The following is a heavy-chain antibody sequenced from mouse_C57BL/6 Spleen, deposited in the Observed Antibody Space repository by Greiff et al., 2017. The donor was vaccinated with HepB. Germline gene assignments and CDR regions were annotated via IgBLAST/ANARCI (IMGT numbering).Heavy chain of an antibody. Sequence: VQLQQSGGGLVRPGGSLKLSCAASGFTFSSYAMSWVRQTPEKRLEWVATISDGGSYTYYPDNVKGRFTISRDNAKNNLYLQMSHLKSEDTAMYYCARDRWNYAMDYWGQGTSVTVSS. CDR2: ISDGGSYT. V-gene: IGHV5-4*01. J-gene: IGHJ4*01. CDR3: ARDRWNYAMDY. D-gene: IGHD1-1*02. CDR1: GFTFSSYA.